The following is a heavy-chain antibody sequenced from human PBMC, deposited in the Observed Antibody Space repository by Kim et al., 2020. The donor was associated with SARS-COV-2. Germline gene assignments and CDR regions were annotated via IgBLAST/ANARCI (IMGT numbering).Heavy chain of an antibody. Sequence: GGSLRLSCAASGFTFSSYAMHWVRQAPGKGLEWVAVISYDGSNKYYADSVKGRFTISRDNSKNTLYLQMNSLRAEDTAVYYCARDGEIQLFFFDYWGQGT. V-gene: IGHV3-30-3*01. CDR2: ISYDGSNK. J-gene: IGHJ4*02. D-gene: IGHD5-18*01. CDR1: GFTFSSYA. CDR3: ARDGEIQLFFFDY.